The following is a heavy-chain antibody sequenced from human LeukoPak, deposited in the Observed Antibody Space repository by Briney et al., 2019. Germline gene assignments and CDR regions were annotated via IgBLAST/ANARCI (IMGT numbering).Heavy chain of an antibody. CDR2: IYYSGST. V-gene: IGHV4-39*07. CDR3: ARGNGVGSGWNGYYFDY. D-gene: IGHD6-19*01. Sequence: SETLSLTCTVSGGSISSSSYYWGWIRQPPGKGLEWIGSIYYSGSTYYNPSLKSRVTISVDTSKNQFSLKLSSVTAADTAVYYCARGNGVGSGWNGYYFDYWGQGTLVTVSS. J-gene: IGHJ4*02. CDR1: GGSISSSSYY.